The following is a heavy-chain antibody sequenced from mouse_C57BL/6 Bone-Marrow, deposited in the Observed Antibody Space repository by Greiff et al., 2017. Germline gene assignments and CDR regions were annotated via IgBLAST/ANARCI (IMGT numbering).Heavy chain of an antibody. CDR3: TWDSSYWLFGV. J-gene: IGHJ1*03. Sequence: QVQLQQSGAELVRPGASVTLSCKASGYTFTDYEMHWVKQTPVHGLEWIGAIDPETGGTAYNQKFKGKAILTADKSSSTAYLELRRLTSVYSAVYYCTWDSSYWLFGVWGTETTVTVSS. CDR2: IDPETGGT. CDR1: GYTFTDYE. V-gene: IGHV1-15*01. D-gene: IGHD1-1*01.